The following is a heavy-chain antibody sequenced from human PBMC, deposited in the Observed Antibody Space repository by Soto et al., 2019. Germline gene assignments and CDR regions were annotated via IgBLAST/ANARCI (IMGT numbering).Heavy chain of an antibody. CDR2: IIPIFGTA. CDR1: GGTFSSYA. CDR3: ASDRKRTAMVFDYYYYYGMDV. D-gene: IGHD5-18*01. J-gene: IGHJ6*02. V-gene: IGHV1-69*13. Sequence: ASVKVSCKASGGTFSSYAISWVRQAPGQGLEWMGGIIPIFGTANYAQKFQGRVTITADESTSTAYMELSSLRSEDTAVYYCASDRKRTAMVFDYYYYYGMDVWGQGTTVTVSS.